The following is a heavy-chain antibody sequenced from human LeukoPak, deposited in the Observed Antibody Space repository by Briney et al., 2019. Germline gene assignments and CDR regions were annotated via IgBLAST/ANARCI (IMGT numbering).Heavy chain of an antibody. Sequence: GESLKISCKGSGYSFTSYWIGWVRQMPGKGLEWMGIIYPGDSDTRYSPSFQGQVTISADKSISTAYLQWSSLKASDTAMYYCARQGYDSSGYPYYMDVWGKGTTVTVSS. CDR2: IYPGDSDT. D-gene: IGHD3-22*01. CDR1: GYSFTSYW. V-gene: IGHV5-51*01. CDR3: ARQGYDSSGYPYYMDV. J-gene: IGHJ6*03.